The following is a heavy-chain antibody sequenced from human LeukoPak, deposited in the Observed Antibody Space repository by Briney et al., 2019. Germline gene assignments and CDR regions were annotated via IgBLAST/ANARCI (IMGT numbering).Heavy chain of an antibody. CDR3: ARAPVGCSGGSCYSAYFDY. Sequence: PGGSLRLSCAASGFTFSSYWMSWVRQAPGKGVEGVANIKQDGSEKYYVDSVKGRFTISRDNAKNSLYLQMNSLRAEDTAVYYCARAPVGCSGGSCYSAYFDYWGQGTLVTVSS. D-gene: IGHD2-15*01. CDR1: GFTFSSYW. V-gene: IGHV3-7*03. J-gene: IGHJ4*02. CDR2: IKQDGSEK.